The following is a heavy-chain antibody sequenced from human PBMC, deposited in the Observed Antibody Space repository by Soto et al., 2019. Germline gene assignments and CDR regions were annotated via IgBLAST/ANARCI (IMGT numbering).Heavy chain of an antibody. V-gene: IGHV3-23*01. CDR2: IHGSGAGT. Sequence: EAQLLESGGGLVQPGGSLRLSCAASGFTFSNYAMSWVRQAPGKGLEWVSSIHGSGAGTYYTDSVKGRFTVSRDDSKKTLYLQVRSLTVADTAVYYCARDAVPVSGQWDDFDPWGQGTLVTVSS. CDR3: ARDAVPVSGQWDDFDP. J-gene: IGHJ5*02. D-gene: IGHD1-26*01. CDR1: GFTFSNYA.